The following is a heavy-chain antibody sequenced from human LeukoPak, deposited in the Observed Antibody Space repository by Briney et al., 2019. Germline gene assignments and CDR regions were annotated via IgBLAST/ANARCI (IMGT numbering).Heavy chain of an antibody. V-gene: IGHV4-59*12. CDR1: GGSISSYY. CDR3: ARDQVGDGYNLYYFDY. J-gene: IGHJ4*02. Sequence: SETLSLTCTVSGGSISSYYWSWIRQPPGKGLEWIGYIYYSGSTYYNPSLKSRVTISVDTSKNQFSLKLSSVTAADTAVYYCARDQVGDGYNLYYFDYWGQGTLVTVSS. D-gene: IGHD5-24*01. CDR2: IYYSGST.